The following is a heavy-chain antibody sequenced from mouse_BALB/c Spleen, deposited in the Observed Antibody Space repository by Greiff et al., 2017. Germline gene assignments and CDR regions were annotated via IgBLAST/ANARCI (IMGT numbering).Heavy chain of an antibody. Sequence: EVMLVESGGDLVKPGGSLKLSCAASGFTFSSYGMSWVRQTSDKRLEWVATISSSGSYTYYPDSVKGRFTISRDNAKNTLYLQMSSLKSEDTAMYYCARRRVVAPYYAMDYWGQGTSVTVSS. J-gene: IGHJ4*01. D-gene: IGHD1-1*01. CDR2: ISSSGSYT. V-gene: IGHV5-6*02. CDR3: ARRRVVAPYYAMDY. CDR1: GFTFSSYG.